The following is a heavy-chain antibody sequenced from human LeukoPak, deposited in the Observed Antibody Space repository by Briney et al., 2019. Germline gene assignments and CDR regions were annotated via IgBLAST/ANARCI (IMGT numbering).Heavy chain of an antibody. J-gene: IGHJ4*02. CDR3: ARHYGAAAGIPPFDY. CDR1: GGSLSGYY. V-gene: IGHV4-34*01. CDR2: INHSGST. D-gene: IGHD6-13*01. Sequence: SETLSLTCAVYGGSLSGYYWSWIRQPPGKGLEWIGEINHSGSTNYNPSLKSRVTISVDTSKNQFSLKLSSVTAADTAVYYCARHYGAAAGIPPFDYWGQGTLVTVSS.